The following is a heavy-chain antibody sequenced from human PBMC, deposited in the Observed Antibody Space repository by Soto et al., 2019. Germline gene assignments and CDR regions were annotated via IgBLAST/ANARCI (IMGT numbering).Heavy chain of an antibody. D-gene: IGHD2-21*02. CDR2: IWYDGSNK. Sequence: QVQLVESGGGVVQPGRSLRLSCAASGFTFSSYGMHWVRQAPGKGLEWVAVIWYDGSNKYYADSVKGRFTISRDNSKNTLDLQMNSLRAEDTAVYYCARDRGVTGWFDPWGQGTLVTVSS. CDR3: ARDRGVTGWFDP. V-gene: IGHV3-33*01. J-gene: IGHJ5*02. CDR1: GFTFSSYG.